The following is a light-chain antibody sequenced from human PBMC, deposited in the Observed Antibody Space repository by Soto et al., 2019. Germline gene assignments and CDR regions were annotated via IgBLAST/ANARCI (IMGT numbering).Light chain of an antibody. CDR1: QSVSSNY. Sequence: EIVLTQSPGALSLSPGERATLSCRASQSVSSNYLAWYQQKPGQAPRLLIYATSSRATGIPDRFSGSGSGTDFTLTINRLEPEDFAVYYCQQYGSFPYTFGQGTKLEIK. V-gene: IGKV3-20*01. CDR3: QQYGSFPYT. J-gene: IGKJ2*01. CDR2: ATS.